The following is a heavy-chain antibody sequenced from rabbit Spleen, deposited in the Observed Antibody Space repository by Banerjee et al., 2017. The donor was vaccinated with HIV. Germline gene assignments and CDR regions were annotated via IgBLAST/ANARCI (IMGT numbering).Heavy chain of an antibody. CDR3: VRSRYSGYGDDAFDP. CDR1: GFSFSSSDY. CDR2: IDGDSVRST. J-gene: IGHJ2*01. Sequence: QSLEESGGGLVQPEGSLTLTCTASGFSFSSSDYMCWVRQAPGKGLEWIACIDGDSVRSTWYASWAKGRFTISKTSSTTVTLQMTSLTAADTATYFCVRSRYSGYGDDAFDPWGPGTLVTVS. V-gene: IGHV1S40*01. D-gene: IGHD1-1*01.